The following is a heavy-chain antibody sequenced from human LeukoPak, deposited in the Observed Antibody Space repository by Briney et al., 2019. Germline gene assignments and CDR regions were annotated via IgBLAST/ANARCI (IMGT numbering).Heavy chain of an antibody. CDR3: ALSGYSSSRGYYYYMDV. CDR1: DGSLSSGGYY. Sequence: SETLSLTCTVSDGSLSSGGYYWSWIRQPPGTGLEWIGYIYHSGSTYYNPSLKSRVTISVDRSKNQFSLKLSSVTAADTAVYYCALSGYSSSRGYYYYMDVWGKGTTVTVSS. V-gene: IGHV4-30-2*01. J-gene: IGHJ6*03. CDR2: IYHSGST. D-gene: IGHD6-13*01.